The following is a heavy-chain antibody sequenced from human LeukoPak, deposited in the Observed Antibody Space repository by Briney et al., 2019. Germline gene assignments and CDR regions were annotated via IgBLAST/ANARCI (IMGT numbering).Heavy chain of an antibody. CDR2: ISSESTYI. CDR1: GFTFSSYS. CDR3: ASFETVAAKPFDY. V-gene: IGHV3-21*01. Sequence: GGSLRLSCAASGFTFSSYSMNWVRQAPGKGLEWVSTISSESTYIFYADSVKGRFTISRDNAKNSLYLQMNSLRAEDTAVYYCASFETVAAKPFDYWGQGTLVTVSS. J-gene: IGHJ4*02. D-gene: IGHD6-19*01.